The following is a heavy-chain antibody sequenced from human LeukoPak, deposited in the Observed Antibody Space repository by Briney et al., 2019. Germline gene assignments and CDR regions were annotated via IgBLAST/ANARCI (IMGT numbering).Heavy chain of an antibody. Sequence: SETLSLTCTVSGGSISSYYWSWIRQPPGKGLEWIGYIYYSGSTNYNPSLKSRVTISVDTSKNQFSLKLSSVTAADTAVYYCARGGHSYVGIFDFWGQGTLVTVSS. D-gene: IGHD5-18*01. CDR1: GGSISSYY. J-gene: IGHJ4*02. CDR3: ARGGHSYVGIFDF. CDR2: IYYSGST. V-gene: IGHV4-59*01.